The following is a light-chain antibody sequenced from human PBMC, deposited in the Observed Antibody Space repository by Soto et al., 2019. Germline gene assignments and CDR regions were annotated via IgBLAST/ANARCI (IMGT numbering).Light chain of an antibody. CDR3: QQYKDWPPLT. V-gene: IGKV3D-15*01. CDR2: GAS. J-gene: IGKJ4*01. CDR1: PNMNIN. Sequence: EIVMTQSPVILSVSPGERATLSCRASPNMNINLAWYQQRPGQAPRVLIYGASSRASGIPDRFSGSGSGTDFTLTINRLEPDDFAFYYCQQYKDWPPLTFGGGTRVDMK.